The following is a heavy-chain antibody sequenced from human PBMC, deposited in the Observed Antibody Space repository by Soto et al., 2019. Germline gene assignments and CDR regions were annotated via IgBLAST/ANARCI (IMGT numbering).Heavy chain of an antibody. J-gene: IGHJ4*02. CDR1: GITFSSYW. V-gene: IGHV3-7*01. CDR3: ARVPQWLSDY. D-gene: IGHD6-19*01. CDR2: IKQDGSEK. Sequence: GSLRLSCAVSGITFSSYWMNWVRQAPGKGLEWVANIKQDGSEKYYVDSVKGRFTISRDNAKNTLYLQMNSLRAEDTAVYYCARVPQWLSDYWGQGTLVTVSS.